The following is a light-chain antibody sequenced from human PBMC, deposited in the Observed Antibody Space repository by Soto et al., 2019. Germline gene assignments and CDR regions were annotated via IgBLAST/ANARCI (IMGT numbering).Light chain of an antibody. CDR1: HSISSW. CDR2: QAS. Sequence: DIPMTQSPSTLSASVGDRVTITCRASHSISSWLAWYQQKPGKAPKLLIYQASTLESGVPSRFSGSESGTEFTLTINGLQPDDFATYYCQQYSSWWTFGQGTKVEIK. V-gene: IGKV1-5*03. J-gene: IGKJ1*01. CDR3: QQYSSWWT.